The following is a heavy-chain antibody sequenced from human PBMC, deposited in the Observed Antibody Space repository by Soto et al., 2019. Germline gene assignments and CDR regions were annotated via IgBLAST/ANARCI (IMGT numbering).Heavy chain of an antibody. CDR3: ARSGSGVYGNTDY. D-gene: IGHD2-8*01. V-gene: IGHV3-30-3*01. Sequence: AGGSLRLSCAASGFTFSSYAMHWVRQAPGKGLEWVAVISYDGSNKYYADSVKGRFTISRDNSKNTLYLQMNSLRAEDTAVYYCARSGSGVYGNTDYWGQGTPVTVSS. J-gene: IGHJ4*02. CDR1: GFTFSSYA. CDR2: ISYDGSNK.